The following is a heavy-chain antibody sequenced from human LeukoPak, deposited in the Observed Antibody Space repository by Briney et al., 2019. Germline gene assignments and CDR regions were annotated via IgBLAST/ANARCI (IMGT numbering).Heavy chain of an antibody. D-gene: IGHD6-6*01. CDR3: AREYSSSSGRRAFDI. Sequence: SETLSLTCAVSGGSISSYYWNWIRQPPGKGLEWIGDIYYSGSTNYNPYLKRRVTISADTSKNQSSLRLSSVTAADTAVYYCAREYSSSSGRRAFDIWGQGTMVTVSS. CDR1: GGSISSYY. J-gene: IGHJ3*02. CDR2: IYYSGST. V-gene: IGHV4-59*08.